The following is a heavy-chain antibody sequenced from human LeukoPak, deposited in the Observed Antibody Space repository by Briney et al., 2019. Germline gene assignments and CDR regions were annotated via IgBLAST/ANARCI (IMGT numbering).Heavy chain of an antibody. D-gene: IGHD3-3*01. V-gene: IGHV3-7*01. CDR1: GFTFINYW. CDR3: ASSSRPSYYDFWSGYYNYYYYGMDV. J-gene: IGHJ6*02. Sequence: PGGSLRLSCAASGFTFINYWMSWVRQAPGKGLEWVADIKQDGSEKYYVDSVKGRFTISRDNAKNSLYLQMNTLRAEDTAVYYCASSSRPSYYDFWSGYYNYYYYGMDVWGQGTTVTVSS. CDR2: IKQDGSEK.